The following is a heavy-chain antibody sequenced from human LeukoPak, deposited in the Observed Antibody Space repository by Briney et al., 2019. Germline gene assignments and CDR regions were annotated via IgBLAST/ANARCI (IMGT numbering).Heavy chain of an antibody. V-gene: IGHV3-64*01. CDR2: ITSDGGRT. D-gene: IGHD3-10*01. J-gene: IGHJ6*03. CDR3: ARSRGLDVHYYYYMDV. CDR1: GFTFRIYA. Sequence: GGSLRLSCAASGFTFRIYAVHWVRQAPGKGLEYVSAITSDGGRTYYANSVKGRFTISRDNSKNTLYLQMGSLRAEDMAVYYCARSRGLDVHYYYYMDVWGKGTTVTVSS.